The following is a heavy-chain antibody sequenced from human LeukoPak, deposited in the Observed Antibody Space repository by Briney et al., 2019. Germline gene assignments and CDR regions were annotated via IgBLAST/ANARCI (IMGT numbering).Heavy chain of an antibody. Sequence: ASVKVSCKASGGTFSSYAISWVRQAPGQGLEWMGWINPNSGGTNYAQKFQGWVTMTRDTSISTAYMELSRLRSDDTAVYYCARMSGSAGGPFDYWGQGTLVTVSS. J-gene: IGHJ4*02. CDR2: INPNSGGT. CDR3: ARMSGSAGGPFDY. CDR1: GGTFSSYA. V-gene: IGHV1-2*04. D-gene: IGHD2-8*02.